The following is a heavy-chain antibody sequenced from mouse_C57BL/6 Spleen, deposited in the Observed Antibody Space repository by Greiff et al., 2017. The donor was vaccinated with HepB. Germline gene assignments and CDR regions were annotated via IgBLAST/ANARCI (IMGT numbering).Heavy chain of an antibody. CDR1: GYTFTDYE. CDR2: IDPETGGT. J-gene: IGHJ1*03. CDR3: TRAAHYYGSSYWYFDV. V-gene: IGHV1-15*01. D-gene: IGHD1-1*01. Sequence: QVQLQQSGAELVRPGASVTLSCKASGYTFTDYEMHWVKQTPVHGLEWIGAIDPETGGTAYNQKFKGKAILTADKSSSTAYMELRSLTSEDSAVYYCTRAAHYYGSSYWYFDVWGTGTTVTVSS.